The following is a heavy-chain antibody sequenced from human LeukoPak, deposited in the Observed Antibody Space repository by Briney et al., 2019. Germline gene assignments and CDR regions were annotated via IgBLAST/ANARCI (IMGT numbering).Heavy chain of an antibody. CDR2: ISGSGGST. D-gene: IGHD1-26*01. V-gene: IGHV3-23*01. CDR1: GFTFSSYA. Sequence: GGSLRLSCAASGFTFSSYAMSWVRQAPGKGLEWVSAISGSGGSTYYADSVKGRFTISRDNSKNTLYLQMNSLRAEDTAVYYCAKGTVSMELLARYYYYYYMDVWGKGTTVTVSS. CDR3: AKGTVSMELLARYYYYYYMDV. J-gene: IGHJ6*03.